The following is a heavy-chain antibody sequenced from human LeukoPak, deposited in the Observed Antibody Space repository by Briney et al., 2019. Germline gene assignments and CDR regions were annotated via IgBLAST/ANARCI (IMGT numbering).Heavy chain of an antibody. CDR1: GGSISSYF. Sequence: SETLSLTCTVSGGSISSYFWSWIRQPPGKGLEWIGCFYYTGSTNYNPSLKSRVTISVDTSKNQFSLKLSSVTAADTAVYYCARSPFMVRGVMMLDYWGQGTLVTVSS. V-gene: IGHV4-59*12. D-gene: IGHD3-10*01. CDR2: FYYTGST. CDR3: ARSPFMVRGVMMLDY. J-gene: IGHJ4*02.